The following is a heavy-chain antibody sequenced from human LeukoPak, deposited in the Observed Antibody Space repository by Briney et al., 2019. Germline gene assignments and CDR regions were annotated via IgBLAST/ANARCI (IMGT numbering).Heavy chain of an antibody. CDR2: IYYSGGT. CDR3: ARVFDSGSQAYFYYMDV. Sequence: SETLSLTCTISGGYITNNYWSWIRQPPGKGLEWIGYIYYSGGTNYNPSLKSRVTISVDTSKNQFSLKVSSVTAADTAVYYCARVFDSGSQAYFYYMDVWGKGTTVTIFS. J-gene: IGHJ6*03. CDR1: GGYITNNY. V-gene: IGHV4-59*01. D-gene: IGHD3-10*01.